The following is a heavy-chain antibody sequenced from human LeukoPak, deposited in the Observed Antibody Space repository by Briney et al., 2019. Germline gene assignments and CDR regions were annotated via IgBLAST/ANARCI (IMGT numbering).Heavy chain of an antibody. CDR1: GFTFSSYS. CDR2: ISSSSSYI. J-gene: IGHJ4*02. CDR3: ARGDSSGYYPNLFDY. V-gene: IGHV3-21*01. D-gene: IGHD3-22*01. Sequence: GGSLRLSCAASGFTFSSYSMNWVRQAPGKGLEWVSSISSSSSYIYYADSVKGRFTISRDNAKNSLYLQMNSLRAEDTAVYYCARGDSSGYYPNLFDYWGQGTLVTVSS.